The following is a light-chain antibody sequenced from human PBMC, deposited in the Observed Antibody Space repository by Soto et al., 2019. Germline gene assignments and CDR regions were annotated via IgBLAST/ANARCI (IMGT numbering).Light chain of an antibody. CDR3: GAWDDSLSALFV. V-gene: IGLV1-44*01. CDR1: SSNIGSNT. J-gene: IGLJ1*01. Sequence: QSVLTQPPSASGNPGQRVTISCSGSSSNIGSNTVNWYQQFPDTAPKLLIYNDNQRPSGVPDRFSGSKSGTSASLAISGLRSEDEADYYCGAWDDSLSALFVFGTGTKVTVL. CDR2: NDN.